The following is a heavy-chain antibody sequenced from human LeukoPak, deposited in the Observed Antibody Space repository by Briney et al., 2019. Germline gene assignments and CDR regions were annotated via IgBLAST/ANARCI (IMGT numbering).Heavy chain of an antibody. D-gene: IGHD3-22*01. CDR2: ISSNGSTV. Sequence: GGSLRLSCAASGFTFSDYYMSWIRQAPGKGLEWVSYISSNGSTVYYADSVKGRFTISRDNAKNSLYLQMNSLRAEDTAVYYCARVHITMIGLPFDYWGQGTLVTVSS. CDR3: ARVHITMIGLPFDY. V-gene: IGHV3-11*04. J-gene: IGHJ4*02. CDR1: GFTFSDYY.